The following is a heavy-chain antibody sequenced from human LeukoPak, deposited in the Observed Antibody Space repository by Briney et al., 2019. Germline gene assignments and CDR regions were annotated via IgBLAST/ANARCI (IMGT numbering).Heavy chain of an antibody. CDR3: AGYYDFWSGYPVY. CDR2: ISGSGGTT. V-gene: IGHV3-23*01. J-gene: IGHJ4*02. Sequence: PGGSLRLSCAASGLTLSSYAMSWVRQAPGKGLEWASAISGSGGTTYYAASVKGRFTITRDNSNNTLYLQMNSLRAEDTAVYYCAGYYDFWSGYPVYWGQGTLVTVSS. CDR1: GLTLSSYA. D-gene: IGHD3-3*01.